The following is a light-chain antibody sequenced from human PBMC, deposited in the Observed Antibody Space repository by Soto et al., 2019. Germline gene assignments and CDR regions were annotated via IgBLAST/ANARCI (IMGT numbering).Light chain of an antibody. J-gene: IGKJ1*01. Sequence: EIVMTHSPPTLSVSPLERATLSCRASQSVTYNLAWYQQTPGQAPRLLIYGASTRATGIPARFSGSGSGTEFTLTISSLQSEDFAVYYCQKYNNWPRKFGQGTKVDIK. CDR2: GAS. V-gene: IGKV3-15*01. CDR1: QSVTYN. CDR3: QKYNNWPRK.